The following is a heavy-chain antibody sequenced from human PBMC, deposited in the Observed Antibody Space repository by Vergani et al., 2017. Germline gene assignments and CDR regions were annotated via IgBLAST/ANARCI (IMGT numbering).Heavy chain of an antibody. V-gene: IGHV1-3*01. Sequence: QVQLVQSGAEVKKPGASVKVSCKASGSTFTSYAMHWVRQAPGQRPEWMGWINAGNGKTKYSQKFQGRVTITRDTSASTAYMELSSLRSEDTAVYYCARGGRDGYILYWYFDLWGRGTLVTVSS. J-gene: IGHJ2*01. D-gene: IGHD5-24*01. CDR1: GSTFTSYA. CDR2: INAGNGKT. CDR3: ARGGRDGYILYWYFDL.